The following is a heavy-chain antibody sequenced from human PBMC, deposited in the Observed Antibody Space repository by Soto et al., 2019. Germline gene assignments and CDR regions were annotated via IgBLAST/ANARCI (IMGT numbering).Heavy chain of an antibody. D-gene: IGHD5-12*01. Sequence: QVHLQQWGAGLLKPSETLSLTCAVYGESFIGYYWTWIRQPPGKGLEWLGEINHRGSTNYNPSLKSRVTISIDTSKNQFSLKLTSVTAADTSVYYCARTDIVTTNWFDPWGQGTVVTVSS. V-gene: IGHV4-34*02. CDR3: ARTDIVTTNWFDP. CDR1: GESFIGYY. CDR2: INHRGST. J-gene: IGHJ5*02.